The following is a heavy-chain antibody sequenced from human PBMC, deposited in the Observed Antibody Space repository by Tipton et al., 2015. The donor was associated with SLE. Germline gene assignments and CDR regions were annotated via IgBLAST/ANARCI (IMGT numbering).Heavy chain of an antibody. J-gene: IGHJ2*01. V-gene: IGHV1-18*01. CDR1: GYTFNSYG. CDR3: ARDWGRQQLVEGYYFDL. CDR2: ISAYSRGVT. Sequence: QVQLVQSGGEVRKPGASVKVFCKASGYTFNSYGISWVRQAPGQGLEWMGWISAYSRGVTEYAEKFRDRVTLTIDTSTTTAYMEMNSLRSDDTAVYYCARDWGRQQLVEGYYFDLWGRGTLVNVSP. D-gene: IGHD6-6*01.